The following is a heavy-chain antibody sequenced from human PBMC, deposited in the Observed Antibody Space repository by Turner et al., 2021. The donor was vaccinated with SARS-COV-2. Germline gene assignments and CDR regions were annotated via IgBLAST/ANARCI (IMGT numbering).Heavy chain of an antibody. CDR1: GFTFSTYA. V-gene: IGHV3-23*04. D-gene: IGHD6-13*01. J-gene: IGHJ3*01. CDR3: AKYGWSSSSRGAVDL. CDR2: ISGRGESI. Sequence: VLLVESGGGVVQPGRSLRLSCAASGFTFSTYAMNWVRQATGKGLEWVSGISGRGESIYYADPVKGRFTISRDNSKNTVHLQMNSLRADDTAVYYCAKYGWSSSSRGAVDLWGHGTMVTVSS.